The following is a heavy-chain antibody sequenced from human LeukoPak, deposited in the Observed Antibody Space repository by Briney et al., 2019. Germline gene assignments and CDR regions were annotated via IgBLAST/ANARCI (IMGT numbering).Heavy chain of an antibody. CDR1: GFTFSSYE. J-gene: IGHJ4*02. D-gene: IGHD6-25*01. Sequence: PGGSLRLSCAASGFTFSSYEMNWVRQAPGKGLEWVSYITFSSSIIYYADSVRGRFTISRDNAKNSLYLQMNSLRAEDTAVYYCARGAAYFPLLLWGQGTLVTVSS. CDR3: ARGAAYFPLLL. CDR2: ITFSSSII. V-gene: IGHV3-48*03.